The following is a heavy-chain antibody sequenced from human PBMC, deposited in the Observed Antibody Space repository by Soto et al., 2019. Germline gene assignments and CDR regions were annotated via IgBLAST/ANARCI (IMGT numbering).Heavy chain of an antibody. CDR2: IYHSGST. V-gene: IGHV4-4*02. Sequence: SSETLSLTCAVSGGSISSSNWWSWVRQPPGKGLEWIGEIYHSGSTNYNPSLKSRVTISVDKSKNQFSLKLSSVTAADTAVYYCARDWHSGGADNWFDPWGQGTLVT. D-gene: IGHD3-10*01. J-gene: IGHJ5*02. CDR1: GGSISSSNW. CDR3: ARDWHSGGADNWFDP.